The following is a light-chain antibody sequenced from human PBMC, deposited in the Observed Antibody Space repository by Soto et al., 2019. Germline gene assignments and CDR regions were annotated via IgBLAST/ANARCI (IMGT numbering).Light chain of an antibody. J-gene: IGKJ1*01. CDR3: QQYASWLQT. CDR1: QSVSTN. V-gene: IGKV3-15*01. CDR2: GAS. Sequence: EIVLTQSPPTLSVSPGGRATLSCRASQSVSTNVAWYQQRPGQALSLLIYGASTRASGCPARFSGSGSGTDFTLTISSLESEDFAVYYCQQYASWLQTFGRGTKVDI.